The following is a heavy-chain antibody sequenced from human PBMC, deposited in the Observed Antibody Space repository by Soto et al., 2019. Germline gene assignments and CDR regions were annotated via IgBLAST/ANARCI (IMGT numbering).Heavy chain of an antibody. CDR1: GGSISSSSYY. D-gene: IGHD3-22*01. V-gene: IGHV4-39*01. Sequence: SETLSLTCTVSGGSISSSSYYWGWIRQPPGKGLEWIGSIYYSGSTYYNPSLKSRVTISVDTSENQFSLKLSSVTAADTAVYYCAVTMIVVSRCWFDPWGQGTLVTVSS. CDR3: AVTMIVVSRCWFDP. J-gene: IGHJ5*02. CDR2: IYYSGST.